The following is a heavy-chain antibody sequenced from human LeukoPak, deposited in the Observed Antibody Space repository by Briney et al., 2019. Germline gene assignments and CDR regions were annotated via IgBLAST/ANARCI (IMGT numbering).Heavy chain of an antibody. CDR1: GGTFSSYA. Sequence: GASVKDSCKASGGTFSSYAISWVRQAPGQGLEWMGRIIPILGIANYAQKFQGRVTITADKSTSTAYMELSSLRSEDTAVYYCATAVIEYSSSFYYYYYGMDVWGQGTTVTVSS. CDR3: ATAVIEYSSSFYYYYYGMDV. J-gene: IGHJ6*02. CDR2: IIPILGIA. V-gene: IGHV1-69*04. D-gene: IGHD6-6*01.